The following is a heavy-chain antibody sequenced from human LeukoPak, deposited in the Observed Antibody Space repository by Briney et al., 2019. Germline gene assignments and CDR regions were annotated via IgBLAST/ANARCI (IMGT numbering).Heavy chain of an antibody. J-gene: IGHJ4*02. D-gene: IGHD3-22*01. CDR2: IIPIFGTA. Sequence: ASVKVSCKASGGTFGSYAISWVRQAPGQGLEWMGGIIPIFGTANYAQKFQGRVTITADESTSTAYMELSSLRSEDTAVYYCARGGFATYYFDYWGQGTLVTVSS. CDR1: GGTFGSYA. CDR3: ARGGFATYYFDY. V-gene: IGHV1-69*13.